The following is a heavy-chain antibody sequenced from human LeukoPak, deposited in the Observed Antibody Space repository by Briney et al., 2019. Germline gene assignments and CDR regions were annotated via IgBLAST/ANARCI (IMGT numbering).Heavy chain of an antibody. J-gene: IGHJ4*02. CDR2: MNPNSGNT. D-gene: IGHD6-13*01. Sequence: GASVKVSCKASGYTFTSYDINWVRQATGQGLEWMGWMNPNSGNTGYAQKFQGRVTMTRDTSTSTVYMELSSLRSEDTAVYYCARDPYSSSWVYFDYWGQGTLVTVSS. V-gene: IGHV1-8*01. CDR3: ARDPYSSSWVYFDY. CDR1: GYTFTSYD.